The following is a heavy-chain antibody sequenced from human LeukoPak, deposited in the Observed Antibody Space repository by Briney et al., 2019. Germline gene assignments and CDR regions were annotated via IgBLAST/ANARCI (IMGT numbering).Heavy chain of an antibody. Sequence: PGGSLRLSCAASGFTFNNYAMSWVRQAPGKGLEWVSSISGTATSTYYADSVKGRFTISRDNSKNTLYLQMNSLRAEDTAVYYCARDPIQYYDFWSGYFDYWGQGTLVTVSS. CDR3: ARDPIQYYDFWSGYFDY. CDR2: ISGTATST. D-gene: IGHD3-3*01. CDR1: GFTFNNYA. J-gene: IGHJ4*02. V-gene: IGHV3-23*01.